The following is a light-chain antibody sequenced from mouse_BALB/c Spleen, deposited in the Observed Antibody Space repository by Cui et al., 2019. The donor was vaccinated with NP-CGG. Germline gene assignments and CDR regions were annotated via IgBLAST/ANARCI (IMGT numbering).Light chain of an antibody. CDR3: ALWYSNHWV. V-gene: IGLV1*01. CDR2: GTN. Sequence: QAVVPHVSRLTTSSGDTVTLTCRSSTGAVTTSNYANWVQEKPDHLFTGLIGGTNNRAPGVPARFSGSLIGDKAALTITGAQTEDEAIYFCALWYSNHWVFGGGTKLTVL. CDR1: TGAVTTSNY. J-gene: IGLJ1*01.